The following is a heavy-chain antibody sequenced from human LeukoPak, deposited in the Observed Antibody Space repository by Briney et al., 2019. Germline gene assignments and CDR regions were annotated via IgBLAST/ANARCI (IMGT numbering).Heavy chain of an antibody. Sequence: GASVKVSCKASGYTFTSYGISWVRQAPGQGLEWMGWISAYNGNTNYAQKLQGRVTMTTDTSTSTAYMELRSLRSDDTAVYYCARGGWVAGYYYYYYMDVWGKGTTVTVSS. CDR1: GYTFTSYG. CDR2: ISAYNGNT. D-gene: IGHD6-19*01. V-gene: IGHV1-18*01. J-gene: IGHJ6*03. CDR3: ARGGWVAGYYYYYYMDV.